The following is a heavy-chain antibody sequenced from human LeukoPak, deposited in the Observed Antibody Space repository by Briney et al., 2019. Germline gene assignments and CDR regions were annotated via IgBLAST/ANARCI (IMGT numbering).Heavy chain of an antibody. D-gene: IGHD3-10*01. CDR3: ARGLRIRDAFDI. CDR1: SGSISSYY. Sequence: SETLSLTCTVSSGSISSYYWSWIRQPPGKGLEWIGYIYYSGSTNYNPSLKSRVTISVDTSKKQFSLKLSSVTAADTAVYYCARGLRIRDAFDIWGQGTMVTVSS. V-gene: IGHV4-59*01. J-gene: IGHJ3*02. CDR2: IYYSGST.